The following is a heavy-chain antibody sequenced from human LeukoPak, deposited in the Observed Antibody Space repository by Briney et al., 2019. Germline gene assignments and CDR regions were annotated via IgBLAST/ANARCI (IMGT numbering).Heavy chain of an antibody. Sequence: PGRSLRLSCAASGFTFSSYAMHWVRQAPGKGLEWVAVISYDGSNKYYADSVKGRFTISRDSSKNTLYLQMNSLRAEDTAVYYCARDFIQSPSTFDYWGQGTLVTVSS. D-gene: IGHD2-21*01. CDR2: ISYDGSNK. CDR3: ARDFIQSPSTFDY. J-gene: IGHJ4*02. CDR1: GFTFSSYA. V-gene: IGHV3-30-3*01.